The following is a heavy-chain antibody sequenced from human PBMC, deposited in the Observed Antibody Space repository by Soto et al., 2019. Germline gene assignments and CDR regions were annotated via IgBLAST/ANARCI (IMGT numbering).Heavy chain of an antibody. CDR1: GFTFSSAW. D-gene: IGHD3-10*01. CDR3: TTGAVVRGVLYYYYGMDV. J-gene: IGHJ6*02. V-gene: IGHV3-15*01. CDR2: IKSKTDGGTT. Sequence: PGGSLRLSCAASGFTFSSAWMSWVRQAPGKGLEWVGRIKSKTDGGTTDYAAPVKGRFTISRDDSKNTLYLQMNSLKTEDTAVYYCTTGAVVRGVLYYYYGMDVWGQGTTVTVSS.